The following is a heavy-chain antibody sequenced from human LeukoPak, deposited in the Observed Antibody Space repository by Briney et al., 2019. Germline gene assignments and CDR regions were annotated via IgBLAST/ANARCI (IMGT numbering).Heavy chain of an antibody. J-gene: IGHJ4*02. CDR2: IYYSGST. Sequence: SETLSLTCAVSGGSISSGGYSWSWIRQPPGKGLEWIGYIYYSGSTNYNPSLKSRVTISVDTSKNQFSLKLSSVTAADTAVYYSARDHGSYGLDYWGQGTLVTVSS. CDR3: ARDHGSYGLDY. CDR1: GGSISSGGYS. V-gene: IGHV4-61*08. D-gene: IGHD5-18*01.